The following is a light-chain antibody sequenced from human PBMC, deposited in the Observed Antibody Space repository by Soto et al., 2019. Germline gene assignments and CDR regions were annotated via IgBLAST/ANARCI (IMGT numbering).Light chain of an antibody. CDR1: QSVGRD. Sequence: EIVLTQSPVTLSLSPGERATLSCRASQSVGRDVAWYQQKPGQAPRLLIYDASNRATGIPARFSGSGSGTDFTLTVSSLESEDFAVYFCQQHSNWRLTFGGGTKVEI. CDR3: QQHSNWRLT. CDR2: DAS. V-gene: IGKV3-11*01. J-gene: IGKJ4*01.